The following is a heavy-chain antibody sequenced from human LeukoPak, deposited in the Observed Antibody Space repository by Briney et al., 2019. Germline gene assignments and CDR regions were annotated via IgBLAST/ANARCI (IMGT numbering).Heavy chain of an antibody. V-gene: IGHV3-21*01. CDR1: GFTFSSYS. J-gene: IGHJ4*02. D-gene: IGHD1-26*01. Sequence: GGSLRLSCAASGFTFSSYSMNWVRQARGKGLEWVSSISSSSSYIYYADSVKGRFTIPRDNAKNSRYLQMNSLRAEDTAVYYCARAGANYFDYWGQGTLVTVSS. CDR2: ISSSSSYI. CDR3: ARAGANYFDY.